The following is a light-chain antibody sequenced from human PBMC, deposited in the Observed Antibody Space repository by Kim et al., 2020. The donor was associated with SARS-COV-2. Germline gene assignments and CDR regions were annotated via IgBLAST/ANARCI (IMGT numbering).Light chain of an antibody. J-gene: IGKJ4*01. CDR2: TAS. CDR1: QGISSY. CDR3: QKYNRAPLT. V-gene: IGKV1-27*01. Sequence: DIQLTQSPSSLSASVGDRVTITCRASQGISSYLAWYQQKPGKVPKILIYTASTLQSGVPSRFSGSGSGTDFTLTIRSLQPEDVATYYCQKYNRAPLTFGGGTKVDIK.